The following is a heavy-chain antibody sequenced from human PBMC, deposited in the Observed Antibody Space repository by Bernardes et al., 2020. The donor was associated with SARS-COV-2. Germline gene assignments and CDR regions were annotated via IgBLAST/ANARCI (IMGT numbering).Heavy chain of an antibody. Sequence: GGSLRLSCTASGFTFRSYAMTWVRRAPGRGLEWVATIIDNGGSTYYGDSVKGRFTISRDNSKNTLYLQMNSLSPEDTAVYYCAKEFWSGYDGYYYYAMDVWGQETTVTVSS. V-gene: IGHV3-23*01. CDR1: GFTFRSYA. D-gene: IGHD3-3*01. CDR2: IIDNGGST. J-gene: IGHJ6*02. CDR3: AKEFWSGYDGYYYYAMDV.